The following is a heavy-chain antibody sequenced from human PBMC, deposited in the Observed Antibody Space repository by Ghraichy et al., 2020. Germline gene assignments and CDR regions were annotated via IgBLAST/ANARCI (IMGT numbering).Heavy chain of an antibody. D-gene: IGHD6-6*01. CDR2: ISGSGGST. CDR1: GFTFSSYA. CDR3: AKGQAARPYYYYYYGMDV. J-gene: IGHJ6*02. V-gene: IGHV3-23*01. Sequence: GGSLRLSCAASGFTFSSYAMSWVRQAPGKGLEWVSAISGSGGSTYYADSVKGRFTISRDNSKNTLYLQMNSLRAEDTAVYYCAKGQAARPYYYYYYGMDVWGQGTTVTVSS.